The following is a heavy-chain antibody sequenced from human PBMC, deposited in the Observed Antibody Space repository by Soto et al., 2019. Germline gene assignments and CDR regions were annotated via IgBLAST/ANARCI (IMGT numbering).Heavy chain of an antibody. V-gene: IGHV3-30*18. CDR2: ISYDGSNK. Sequence: GGSLRLSCAASRFTFSSYGMHWVRQAPGKGLEWVAVISYDGSNKYYADSVKGRFTISRDNSKNTLYLQMNSLRAEDTAVYYCAKVPRGWNYVYDYWGQGTLVTVSS. CDR1: RFTFSSYG. CDR3: AKVPRGWNYVYDY. J-gene: IGHJ4*02. D-gene: IGHD1-7*01.